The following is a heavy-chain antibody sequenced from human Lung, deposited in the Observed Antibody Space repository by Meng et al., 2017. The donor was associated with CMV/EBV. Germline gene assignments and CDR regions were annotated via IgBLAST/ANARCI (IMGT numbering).Heavy chain of an antibody. CDR3: VRANLGSADY. Sequence: VQVVRSGAEVKKPGASLKVCCKASGYTFTGYYMHWLRQAPGQGLEWVGRITPSSGGTTYAQKFQGRVTMTRDTSISTAYMELSSLRSDDAAIYYCVRANLGSADYWGQGTLVTVSS. D-gene: IGHD7-27*01. CDR2: ITPSSGGT. CDR1: GYTFTGYY. V-gene: IGHV1-2*06. J-gene: IGHJ4*02.